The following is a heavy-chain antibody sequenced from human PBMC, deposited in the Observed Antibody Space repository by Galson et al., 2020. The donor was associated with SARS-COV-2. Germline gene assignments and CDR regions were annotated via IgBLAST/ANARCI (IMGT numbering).Heavy chain of an antibody. D-gene: IGHD2-15*01. Sequence: SLKISCAASGFTFISYGMHWVRQASGKGLEWVAVILYDGSEEFYADSVTGRFTISRDNSKSTLYLQMNSLRPDDTAVYYCGKDSERCSGGSCDQYYYYGMDVWGRGTTVTVSS. V-gene: IGHV3-30*18. CDR1: GFTFISYG. J-gene: IGHJ6*02. CDR3: GKDSERCSGGSCDQYYYYGMDV. CDR2: ILYDGSEE.